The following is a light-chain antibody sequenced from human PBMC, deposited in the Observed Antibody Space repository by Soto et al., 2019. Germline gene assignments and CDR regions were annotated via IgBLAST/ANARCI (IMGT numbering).Light chain of an antibody. J-gene: IGKJ1*01. CDR3: QQYGSSPTWT. CDR1: QSVGRNY. CDR2: GAS. V-gene: IGKV3-20*01. Sequence: ENVLTQSPGTLSLSPGERATLSCRASQSVGRNYLAWFQQKSGQAPRLVIYGASSRAAGIPDRLSGSGSGTDFTLTISSLEPEDFAVYYCQQYGSSPTWTFGQGTKVDIK.